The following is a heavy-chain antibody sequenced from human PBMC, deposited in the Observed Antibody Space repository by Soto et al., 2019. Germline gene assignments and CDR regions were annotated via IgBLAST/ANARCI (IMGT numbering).Heavy chain of an antibody. J-gene: IGHJ4*02. CDR3: AKEGGLSGSYYISSSYYFDY. CDR1: GFTFSSYG. Sequence: QVQLVESGGGVVQPGRSLRLSCVASGFTFSSYGMHWVRQAPGKGLEWVAIISYDGSNTYYADSVKCRFTISRDNSKNTLYLQMTSLRAKATSVYYCAKEGGLSGSYYISSSYYFDYWGQGTLVTVSS. CDR2: ISYDGSNT. D-gene: IGHD1-26*01. V-gene: IGHV3-30*18.